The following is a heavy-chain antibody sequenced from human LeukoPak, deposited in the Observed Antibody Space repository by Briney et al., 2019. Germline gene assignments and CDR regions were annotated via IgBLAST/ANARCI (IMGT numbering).Heavy chain of an antibody. CDR1: GGSISSSSFY. Sequence: SETLSLTCTVSGGSISSSSFYWGWIPQPPGKGLEWIGSIYYSGSTHYNPSLKSRVSISVVTSKNQFSLKLSSVSAADTAVYYCARGGYYGSGYMDVWGKGTTVTISS. CDR3: ARGGYYGSGYMDV. J-gene: IGHJ6*03. V-gene: IGHV4-39*07. CDR2: IYYSGST. D-gene: IGHD3-10*01.